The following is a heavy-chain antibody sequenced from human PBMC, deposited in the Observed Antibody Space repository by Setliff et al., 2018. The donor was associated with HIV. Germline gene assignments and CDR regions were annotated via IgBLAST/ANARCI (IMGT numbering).Heavy chain of an antibody. D-gene: IGHD2-2*01. Sequence: ASVKVSCKASGYTFTNSDINWVRQATGQGLEWMGWMNPNSGNTGYAQKFQGRVTITADESTSTAYMELSSLRSTDTAVYYCARDAVPHCSDASCYGRGAFDVWGQGTLVTVSS. CDR2: MNPNSGNT. J-gene: IGHJ3*01. CDR3: ARDAVPHCSDASCYGRGAFDV. V-gene: IGHV1-8*03. CDR1: GYTFTNSD.